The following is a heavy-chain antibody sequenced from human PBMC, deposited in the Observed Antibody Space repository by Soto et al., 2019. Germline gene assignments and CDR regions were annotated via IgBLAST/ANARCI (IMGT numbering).Heavy chain of an antibody. Sequence: SETLSLTCTVSGGSISDDSYWSWIRQTPGKGLEWIGYIYHTGNTYYNPSLRSRVSISVDKSKSQFSLKLISVTAADTAVYFCARDEYQLLSSVSWFDSWGQGTLVTVST. CDR3: ARDEYQLLSSVSWFDS. D-gene: IGHD2-2*01. V-gene: IGHV4-30-4*01. CDR1: GGSISDDSY. J-gene: IGHJ5*01. CDR2: IYHTGNT.